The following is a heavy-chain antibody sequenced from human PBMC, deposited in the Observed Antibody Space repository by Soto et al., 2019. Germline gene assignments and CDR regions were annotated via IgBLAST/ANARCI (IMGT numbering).Heavy chain of an antibody. CDR3: ARSYDSSGYFDY. Sequence: GASVKVSCKASGGTFSSYAISWVRQAPGQGLEWMGGIIPIFGTANYAQKFQGRVTITADESTSTAYMELSSLRSEDTAVYYCARSYDSSGYFDYWGQGXLVTVSS. D-gene: IGHD3-22*01. V-gene: IGHV1-69*13. CDR1: GGTFSSYA. J-gene: IGHJ4*02. CDR2: IIPIFGTA.